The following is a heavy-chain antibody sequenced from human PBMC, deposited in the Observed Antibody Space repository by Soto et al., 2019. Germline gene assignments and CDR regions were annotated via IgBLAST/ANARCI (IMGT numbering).Heavy chain of an antibody. CDR2: IYWDDDK. J-gene: IGHJ4*02. CDR3: AHRLTLNADWNYGRFDY. V-gene: IGHV2-5*02. Sequence: QITLKESGPTLVKPTQTLTLTCTFSGFSLTTYGVGVGWIRQPPGKALQWLALIYWDDDKRYCPSLTSRLTITKDTSKNQVVLTMTNMDPVDTATYFCAHRLTLNADWNYGRFDYWGQGTLVTVSS. D-gene: IGHD1-7*01. CDR1: GFSLTTYGVG.